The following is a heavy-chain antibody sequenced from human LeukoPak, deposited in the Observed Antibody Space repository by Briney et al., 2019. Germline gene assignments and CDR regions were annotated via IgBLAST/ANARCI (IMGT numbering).Heavy chain of an antibody. CDR3: AREGSDNSGYDLDF. CDR2: IYSGGST. Sequence: GGSLRLSCAASGFTVSSNYMSWVRQAPGKGLEWVSVIYSGGSTYYADSVKGRFTVSRDNSKNTLYLQVNSLRAEDTAVYYCAREGSDNSGYDLDFWGQGTLVTVSS. D-gene: IGHD3-9*01. J-gene: IGHJ4*02. CDR1: GFTVSSNY. V-gene: IGHV3-53*01.